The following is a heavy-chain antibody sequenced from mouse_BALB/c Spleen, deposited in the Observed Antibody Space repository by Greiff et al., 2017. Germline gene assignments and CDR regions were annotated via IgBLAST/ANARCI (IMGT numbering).Heavy chain of an antibody. D-gene: IGHD1-1*01. CDR1: GFSLTSYG. Sequence: VNLVESGPGLVAPSQSLSITCTVSGFSLTSYGVHWVRQPPGKGLEWLGVIWAGGSTNYNSALMSRLSISKDNSKSQVFLKMNSLQTDDTAMYYCARALLRSPFDYWGQGTTLTVSS. V-gene: IGHV2-9*02. CDR3: ARALLRSPFDY. J-gene: IGHJ2*01. CDR2: IWAGGST.